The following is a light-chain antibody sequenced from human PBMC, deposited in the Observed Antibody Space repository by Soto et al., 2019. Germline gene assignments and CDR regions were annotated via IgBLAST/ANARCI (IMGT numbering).Light chain of an antibody. CDR1: SSDVGSYNL. J-gene: IGLJ1*01. CDR3: CSYETSSTYV. V-gene: IGLV2-23*01. CDR2: EGS. Sequence: SVLAQPAAVSGSPGQSITISCTGTSSDVGSYNLVSWYQHHPGKTPKLMIYEGSRRPSGVSNRFSASKSGNTASLTISGLQAEDEAEYYCCSYETSSTYVFGSGTKV.